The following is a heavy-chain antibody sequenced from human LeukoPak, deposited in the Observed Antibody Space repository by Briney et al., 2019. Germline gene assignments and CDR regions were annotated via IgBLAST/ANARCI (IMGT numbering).Heavy chain of an antibody. CDR2: IHHSGRT. CDR1: NYSISSDYY. Sequence: SETLSLTCIVSNYSISSDYYWGWIRQPPGKGLEWIGSIHHSGRTYYSPSLESRVTISVDTSKNHFSLKLNSVTAADTAVYFCARMSLRIGSNNWFDPWGQGTLVTVSS. V-gene: IGHV4-38-2*02. CDR3: ARMSLRIGSNNWFDP. D-gene: IGHD2-21*01. J-gene: IGHJ5*02.